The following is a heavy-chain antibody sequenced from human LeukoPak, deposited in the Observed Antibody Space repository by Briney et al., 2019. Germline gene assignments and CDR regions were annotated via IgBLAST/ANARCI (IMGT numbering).Heavy chain of an antibody. CDR2: INPNSGRT. CDR1: GYSFNDYY. Sequence: ASVKVSCKTSGYSFNDYYLHWVRQAPGQGLEWMGWINPNSGRTNHAPKFQGRVTLTTDTSITTACMELSSLISGDTALYYCARDSSDILTGYYHFWGQGTLVTVSS. J-gene: IGHJ4*02. CDR3: ARDSSDILTGYYHF. D-gene: IGHD3-9*01. V-gene: IGHV1-2*02.